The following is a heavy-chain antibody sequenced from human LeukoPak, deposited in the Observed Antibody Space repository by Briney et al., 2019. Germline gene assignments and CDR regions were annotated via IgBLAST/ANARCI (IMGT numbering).Heavy chain of an antibody. V-gene: IGHV3-30-3*01. D-gene: IGHD2-8*01. J-gene: IGHJ4*02. CDR2: ISYDGSNK. Sequence: GGSLRLSCAASGFTFSSYAMHWVRQAPGKGLEGVAVISYDGSNKYYADPVKGRFTISRDNSKNTLYLQMNSLRAEDTAVYYCAKTMVYATLDYWGQGTLVTVSS. CDR1: GFTFSSYA. CDR3: AKTMVYATLDY.